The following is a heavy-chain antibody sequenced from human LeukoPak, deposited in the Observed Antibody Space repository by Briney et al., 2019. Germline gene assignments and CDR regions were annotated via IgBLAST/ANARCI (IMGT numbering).Heavy chain of an antibody. D-gene: IGHD5-24*01. V-gene: IGHV1-2*06. CDR2: INPNSGGT. CDR1: GYTFTDYY. J-gene: IGHJ3*02. Sequence: ASVKVSCKASGYTFTDYYMHWVRQAPGQGLEWMGRINPNSGGTNYAQKFQGRVTMTRDTSISTAYMELRRLRSDDTAVYYCARVGDGLNDAFDIWGQGTMVTVSS. CDR3: ARVGDGLNDAFDI.